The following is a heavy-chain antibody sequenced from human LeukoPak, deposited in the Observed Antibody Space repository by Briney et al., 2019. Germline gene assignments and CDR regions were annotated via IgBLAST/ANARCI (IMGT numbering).Heavy chain of an antibody. CDR2: IYPGDSDT. Sequence: GESLKISCKGSGYSFASYWIGWVRQMPGKGLEWMGVIYPGDSDTRYSPSFQGQVTISADKSISTAYLQWSSLKASDTAMHYCARLREQQWLVPYYYYGLDVWGQGTTVTVSS. CDR1: GYSFASYW. J-gene: IGHJ6*02. CDR3: ARLREQQWLVPYYYYGLDV. V-gene: IGHV5-51*01. D-gene: IGHD6-19*01.